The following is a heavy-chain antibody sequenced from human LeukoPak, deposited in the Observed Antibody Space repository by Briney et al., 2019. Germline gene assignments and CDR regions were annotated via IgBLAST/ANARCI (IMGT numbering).Heavy chain of an antibody. D-gene: IGHD3-3*01. CDR3: AREARFLEWLLPYYYYYYMDV. CDR1: GGTFSSYA. V-gene: IGHV1-69*05. J-gene: IGHJ6*03. Sequence: SVKVSCKASGGTFSSYAISWVRQAPGQGLEWMGRIIAIFGTANYAQKFQGRVTITTDESTSTAYMELSRLRSDDTAVYYCAREARFLEWLLPYYYYYYMDVWGKGTTVTVSS. CDR2: IIAIFGTA.